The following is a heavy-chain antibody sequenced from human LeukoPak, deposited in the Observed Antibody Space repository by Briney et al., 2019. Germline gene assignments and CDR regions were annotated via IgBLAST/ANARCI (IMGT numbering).Heavy chain of an antibody. CDR2: IYYSGST. J-gene: IGHJ4*02. Sequence: SETLSLTCTVSGGSISSGDYYWSWIRQPPGKGLERIGYIYYSGSTYYNPSLKSRVTISVDTSKNQFSLKLSSVTAADTAVYYCARAGEDFWSGYYPDYWGQGTLVTVSS. V-gene: IGHV4-30-4*08. CDR1: GGSISSGDYY. D-gene: IGHD3-3*01. CDR3: ARAGEDFWSGYYPDY.